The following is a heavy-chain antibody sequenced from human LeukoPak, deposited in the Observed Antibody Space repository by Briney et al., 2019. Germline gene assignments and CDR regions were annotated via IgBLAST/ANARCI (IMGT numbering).Heavy chain of an antibody. CDR1: GFTFSNYG. D-gene: IGHD2/OR15-2a*01. CDR3: AREGPRGNSQFDY. CDR2: IWHDGSNK. Sequence: GGSLRLSCAASGFTFSNYGMHWVRQAPGKGLEWVALIWHDGSNKYYTDSVKGRLTISRDNSKNTLYLQMNSLRAEDTAVYYCAREGPRGNSQFDYWGQGTLVTVSS. J-gene: IGHJ4*02. V-gene: IGHV3-33*01.